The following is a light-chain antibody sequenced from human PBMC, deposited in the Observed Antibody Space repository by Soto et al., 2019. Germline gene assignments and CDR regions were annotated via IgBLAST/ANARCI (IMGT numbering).Light chain of an antibody. Sequence: QSVLTQTPSVSGAPGQKITMSCTGSSSNSGAGYDVHWYQQVPGAAPRLLIYGDNSRPSGVPDRFSASKSGASASLAITGLHGEDEANYYCQSYDTSLSGVIFGAGTKLTVL. J-gene: IGLJ2*01. V-gene: IGLV1-40*01. CDR1: SSNSGAGYD. CDR2: GDN. CDR3: QSYDTSLSGVI.